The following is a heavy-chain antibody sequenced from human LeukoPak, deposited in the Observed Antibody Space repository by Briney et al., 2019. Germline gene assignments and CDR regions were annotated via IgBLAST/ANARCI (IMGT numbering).Heavy chain of an antibody. CDR1: GYTFTSYG. Sequence: ASVKVSCKASGYTFTSYGISWVRQAPGQGLEWMGWISAYNGNTNYAQKLQGRVTMTTDTSTSTAYMELRSLRPDDTAVYYCAREEWTYYDYVWGSYRHTRFDYWGQGTLVTVSS. D-gene: IGHD3-16*02. J-gene: IGHJ4*02. CDR3: AREEWTYYDYVWGSYRHTRFDY. CDR2: ISAYNGNT. V-gene: IGHV1-18*01.